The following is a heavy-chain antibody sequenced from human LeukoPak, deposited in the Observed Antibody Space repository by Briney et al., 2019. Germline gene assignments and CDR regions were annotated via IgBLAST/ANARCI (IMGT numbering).Heavy chain of an antibody. CDR3: ARVDVYSYGYDY. Sequence: GGSLRLSCAASGFTFSSYEMNWVRQAPGKGLEWVSYISSSGSTIYYADSVKGRFTISRDNAKNTLYLQMNSLRAEDTAVYYCARVDVYSYGYDYWGQGTLVTVSS. V-gene: IGHV3-48*03. J-gene: IGHJ4*02. CDR2: ISSSGSTI. D-gene: IGHD5-18*01. CDR1: GFTFSSYE.